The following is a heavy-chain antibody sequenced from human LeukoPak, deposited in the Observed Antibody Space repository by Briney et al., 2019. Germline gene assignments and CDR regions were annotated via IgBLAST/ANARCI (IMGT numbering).Heavy chain of an antibody. CDR3: ARVSVVTADFDY. J-gene: IGHJ4*02. V-gene: IGHV1-2*02. CDR1: KNTFTGYY. CDR2: INPNSGGT. D-gene: IGHD2-21*02. Sequence: GASVKVSCKASKNTFTGYYIHWVRQAPGQGLEWMGWINPNSGGTNYAQKFQGRVTMTRDTSISTAYMELSRLRSDDTAVYYCARVSVVTADFDYWGQGTLVTVSS.